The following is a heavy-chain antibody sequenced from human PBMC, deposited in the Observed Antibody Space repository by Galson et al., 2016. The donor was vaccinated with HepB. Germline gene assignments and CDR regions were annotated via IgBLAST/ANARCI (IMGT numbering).Heavy chain of an antibody. CDR3: VREGLPEVKYFDY. J-gene: IGHJ4*02. V-gene: IGHV1-46*01. CDR2: IYPSGDTT. D-gene: IGHD2-2*01. Sequence: SGYTITRYYMHWVRQAPGQGLEWMGVIYPSGDTTNYSQRFRVRVTMTRDTSTNTVYMELSSLRSEDTAVYYCVREGLPEVKYFDYWGQGTLVTVSS. CDR1: GYTITRYY.